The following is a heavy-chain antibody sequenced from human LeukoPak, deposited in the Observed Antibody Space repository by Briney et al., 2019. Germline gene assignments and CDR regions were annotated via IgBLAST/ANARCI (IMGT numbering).Heavy chain of an antibody. Sequence: GGSLRLSCAASGFTFSGYWMSWVRQAPGKGLEWVANIKPDGSEKFSVDSVKGRFTISRDNAKNSLYLQMNSLRVDDTAVYYCARGPYCSSTSCYGGDYYYYYMDVWGKGTTVTVSS. CDR1: GFTFSGYW. J-gene: IGHJ6*03. V-gene: IGHV3-7*01. CDR2: IKPDGSEK. CDR3: ARGPYCSSTSCYGGDYYYYYMDV. D-gene: IGHD2-2*01.